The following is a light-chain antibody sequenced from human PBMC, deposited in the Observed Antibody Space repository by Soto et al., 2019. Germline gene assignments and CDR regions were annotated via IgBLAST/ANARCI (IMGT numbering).Light chain of an antibody. J-gene: IGKJ2*01. Sequence: EIVLTQSPATLPLSPGERATLSSRASQSVSSSYLAWYQQKPGQAPRLLIYGASSRATGIPDRFSGSGSGTDFTLTISRLEPEDFAVYYCQQYGSSPPYTFGQGTKLEIK. CDR3: QQYGSSPPYT. CDR2: GAS. V-gene: IGKV3-20*01. CDR1: QSVSSSY.